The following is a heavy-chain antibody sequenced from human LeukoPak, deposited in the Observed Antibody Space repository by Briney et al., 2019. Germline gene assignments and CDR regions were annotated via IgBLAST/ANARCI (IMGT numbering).Heavy chain of an antibody. CDR1: GGTFSSYA. V-gene: IGHV1-8*02. J-gene: IGHJ6*03. CDR2: MNPNSGNT. CDR3: ARFHYYYYYMDV. Sequence: ASVKVSCKASGGTFSSYAINWVRQATGQGLEWMGWMNPNSGNTGYAQKFQGRVTMTRNTSISTAYMELSSLRSEDTAVYYCARFHYYYYYMDVWGKGTTVTVSS. D-gene: IGHD3-10*01.